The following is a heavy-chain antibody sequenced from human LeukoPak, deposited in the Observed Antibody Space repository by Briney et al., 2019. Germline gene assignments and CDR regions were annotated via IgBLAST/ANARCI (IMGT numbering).Heavy chain of an antibody. Sequence: SETLSLTCAVSGDSISSNSWWSWVRQPPGKGLEWIGEIYHSGSTNYNASLKSRVTISVDKSKNQFSLKLSSVTAADTAVYYCARGSVSGWFVPWGQGTLVTVSS. CDR1: GDSISSNSW. CDR3: ARGSVSGWFVP. J-gene: IGHJ5*02. CDR2: IYHSGST. V-gene: IGHV4-4*02. D-gene: IGHD3-10*01.